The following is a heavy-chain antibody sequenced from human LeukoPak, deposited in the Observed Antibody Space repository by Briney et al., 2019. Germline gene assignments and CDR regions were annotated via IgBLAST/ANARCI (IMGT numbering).Heavy chain of an antibody. CDR2: IYSSGGT. D-gene: IGHD5-12*01. Sequence: PSETLSLTCSVSGGSMNTYYWSWIRQPAGAGLEWIGRIYSSGGTYYNPSLKSRVTVSIDTSRNQFSLNLSSVTAADTAAYYCARGGADAYDVYYLDVWGTGTTVTVSS. CDR3: ARGGADAYDVYYLDV. V-gene: IGHV4-4*07. J-gene: IGHJ6*03. CDR1: GGSMNTYY.